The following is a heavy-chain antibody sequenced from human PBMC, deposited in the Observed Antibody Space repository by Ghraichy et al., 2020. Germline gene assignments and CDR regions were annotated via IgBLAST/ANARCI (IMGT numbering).Heavy chain of an antibody. D-gene: IGHD2-15*01. CDR1: GYTLTELS. Sequence: ASVKVSCKVSGYTLTELSMHWVRQAPGKGLEWMGGFDPEDGETIYAQKFQGRVTMTEDTSTDTAYMELSSLRSEDTAVYYCATGPRYCSGGSCLDYWGQGTLVTVSS. V-gene: IGHV1-24*01. J-gene: IGHJ4*02. CDR2: FDPEDGET. CDR3: ATGPRYCSGGSCLDY.